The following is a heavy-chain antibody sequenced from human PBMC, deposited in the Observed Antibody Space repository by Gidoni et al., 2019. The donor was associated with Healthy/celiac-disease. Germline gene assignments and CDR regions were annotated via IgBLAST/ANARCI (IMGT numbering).Heavy chain of an antibody. V-gene: IGHV1-69*01. D-gene: IGHD6-6*01. CDR3: ARDPIAAPPGYYYYGMDV. CDR1: GGTFSSYA. Sequence: QVQLVQSGAEVKKPGSSVKVSCKASGGTFSSYAISWVRQAPGQGLEWMGGIIPIFGTANYAQKFQGRVTITADESTSTAYMELSSLRSEDTAVYYCARDPIAAPPGYYYYGMDVWGQGTTVTVSS. J-gene: IGHJ6*02. CDR2: IIPIFGTA.